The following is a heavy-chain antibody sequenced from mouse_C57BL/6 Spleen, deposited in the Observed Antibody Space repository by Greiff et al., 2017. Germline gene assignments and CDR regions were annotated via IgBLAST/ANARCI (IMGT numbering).Heavy chain of an antibody. D-gene: IGHD1-1*01. Sequence: VQLQQPGAELVRPGTSVKLSCKASGYPFPSYWMHWVKQRPGQGLEWIGVIDPSDSYTNYNQQFKGKATLTVDPSSSTAYMQLSSLTSEYAAVYFCARAGYHGSSYGMDYYAMDYGGQGTSVTVSS. CDR3: ARAGYHGSSYGMDYYAMDY. CDR1: GYPFPSYW. V-gene: IGHV1-59*01. CDR2: IDPSDSYT. J-gene: IGHJ4*01.